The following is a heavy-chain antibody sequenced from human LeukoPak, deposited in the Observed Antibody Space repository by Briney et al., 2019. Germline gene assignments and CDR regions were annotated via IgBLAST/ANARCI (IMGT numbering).Heavy chain of an antibody. CDR2: ISAYNGNT. CDR3: ARVEPQDDAFDI. Sequence: ASVKVSCKASGYTFTGYGISWVRQAPGQGLEWMGWISAYNGNTNYAQKLQGRVTMTTDTSTSTAYLQLRSLRSDDTAVYYCARVEPQDDAFDIWGQGPMVTVSS. D-gene: IGHD1-14*01. CDR1: GYTFTGYG. J-gene: IGHJ3*02. V-gene: IGHV1-18*01.